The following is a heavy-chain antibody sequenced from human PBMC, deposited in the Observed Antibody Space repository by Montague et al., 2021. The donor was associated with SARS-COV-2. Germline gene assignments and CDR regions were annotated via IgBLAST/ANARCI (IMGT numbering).Heavy chain of an antibody. Sequence: PALVKPTQTLTLTCTFSGFSLSTSGMCVSWIRQPPGKALEWLALIDWDDDKYYSTSLKTRLTISKDTSKNQVVLTMTNMDPVDTATYYRARSYYDILTGYYMAFDYWGQGTLVTVSS. CDR1: GFSLSTSGMC. CDR3: ARSYYDILTGYYMAFDY. CDR2: IDWDDDK. V-gene: IGHV2-70*01. J-gene: IGHJ4*02. D-gene: IGHD3-9*01.